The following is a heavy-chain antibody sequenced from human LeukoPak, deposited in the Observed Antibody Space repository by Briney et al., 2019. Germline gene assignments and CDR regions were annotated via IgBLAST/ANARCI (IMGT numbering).Heavy chain of an antibody. D-gene: IGHD6-6*01. CDR3: ARTGGGSSSGNYYYYMDV. V-gene: IGHV1-18*01. Sequence: ASVNVSCKASGYTFTSYGIFWVRQAPGQGVEWMGWISAYNGNTKYAQKLQGRVTMTTDTSTSTAYMELRSLRSDNTAVYYCARTGGGSSSGNYYYYMDVWGKGTTVTVSS. CDR1: GYTFTSYG. J-gene: IGHJ6*03. CDR2: ISAYNGNT.